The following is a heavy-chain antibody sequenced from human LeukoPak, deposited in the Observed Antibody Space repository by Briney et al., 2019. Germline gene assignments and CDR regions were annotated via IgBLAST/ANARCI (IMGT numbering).Heavy chain of an antibody. J-gene: IGHJ4*02. CDR3: ARGHDTSGPWRD. CDR2: ISSSGSFT. V-gene: IGHV3-11*05. CDR1: GFTFIDYY. Sequence: GGSLRLSCAASGFTFIDYYVSWIPQAPGKGLESVSYISSSGSFTNYADSVKGRFTISRDNAKKSLYLLMNSLRAEDTALYYCARGHDTSGPWRDWGQGTLVTVSS. D-gene: IGHD3-22*01.